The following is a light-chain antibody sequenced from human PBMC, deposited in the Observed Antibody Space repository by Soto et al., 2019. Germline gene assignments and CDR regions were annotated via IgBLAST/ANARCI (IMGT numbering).Light chain of an antibody. CDR1: QSVSSD. CDR2: GAS. J-gene: IGKJ1*01. CDR3: QQYNNWPPWT. V-gene: IGKV3-15*01. Sequence: EIVLTQSPGTLSLSPGDRATLSFSASQSVSSDYVAWYQQKPGQAPRLLIYGASTRATGIPARFSGSGSGKEFTLTISSLQSEDFAVYYCQQYNNWPPWTFGQGTKV.